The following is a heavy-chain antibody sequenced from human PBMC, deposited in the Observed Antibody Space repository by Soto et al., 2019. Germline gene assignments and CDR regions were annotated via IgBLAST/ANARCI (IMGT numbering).Heavy chain of an antibody. V-gene: IGHV3-33*08. CDR3: ARVAEAAAGNYYYYYMDV. D-gene: IGHD6-13*01. Sequence: GGSLRLSCAASGFTFSSYAMSWVRQAPGKGLEWVSFFWFDVCNIYYADSVKGRFTISRDNSKSALYLQLNTLRAEDTAFYYCARVAEAAAGNYYYYYMDVWGKGTTVTVSS. J-gene: IGHJ6*03. CDR2: FWFDVCNI. CDR1: GFTFSSYA.